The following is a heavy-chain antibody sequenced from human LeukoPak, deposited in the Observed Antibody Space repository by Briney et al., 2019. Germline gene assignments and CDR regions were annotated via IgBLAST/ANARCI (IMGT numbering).Heavy chain of an antibody. CDR2: IYYSGST. V-gene: IGHV4-59*01. CDR1: GGSISSYY. CDR3: ARVLLPGHYYDYGMDV. Sequence: SETLSLTCTVSGGSISSYYWSWIRQPPGKGLEWIGYIYYSGSTNYNPSLKSRVTISVDTSKNQFSLKLSSVTAADTAVYYCARVLLPGHYYDYGMDVWGQGTTVTVSS. J-gene: IGHJ6*02.